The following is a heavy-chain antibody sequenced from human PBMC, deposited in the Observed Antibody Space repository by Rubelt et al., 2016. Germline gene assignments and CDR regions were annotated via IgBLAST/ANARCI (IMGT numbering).Heavy chain of an antibody. CDR2: INHSGST. D-gene: IGHD5-18*01. J-gene: IGHJ3*02. Sequence: GKGLEWIGEINHSGSTNYNPSLKSRVTISVDTSKNQFSLKLSSVTAADTAVYYCARDNTAMVPAAFDIWGQGTMVTVSS. CDR3: ARDNTAMVPAAFDI. V-gene: IGHV4-34*01.